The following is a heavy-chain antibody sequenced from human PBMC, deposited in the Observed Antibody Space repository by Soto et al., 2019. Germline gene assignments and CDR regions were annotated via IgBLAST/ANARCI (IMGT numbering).Heavy chain of an antibody. J-gene: IGHJ5*02. Sequence: ASVKVSCKASGYTFTNYAMHWVRQAPGQRLEWMGWINTGNGNTKYSEKFQGRVTITRDTSASTAYMELSSLSSVTAADTAVYYCVRGWAGTTSWWFDPWGQGTLVTVSS. CDR1: GYTFTNYA. D-gene: IGHD1-1*01. CDR2: INTGNGNT. V-gene: IGHV1-3*04. CDR3: VRGWAGTTSWWFDP.